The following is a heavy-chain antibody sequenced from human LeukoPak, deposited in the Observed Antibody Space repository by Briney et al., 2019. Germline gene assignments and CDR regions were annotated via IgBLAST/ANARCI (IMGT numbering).Heavy chain of an antibody. CDR2: ISGSGGGT. V-gene: IGHV3-23*01. D-gene: IGHD3-22*01. CDR1: GFTFSSNA. Sequence: GGSLRLSCAASGFTFSSNAMNWVRQAPGKGLEWVSGISGSGGGTYYADSVKGRFAISRDNSKNTVYLQMNSLRAEDTAVYYCAKAGGGYYFDSSGYYYFDYWGQGTLVTVSS. CDR3: AKAGGGYYFDSSGYYYFDY. J-gene: IGHJ4*02.